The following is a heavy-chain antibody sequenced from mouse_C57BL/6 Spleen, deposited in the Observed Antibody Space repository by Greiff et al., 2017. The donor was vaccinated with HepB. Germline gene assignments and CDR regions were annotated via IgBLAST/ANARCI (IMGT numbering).Heavy chain of an antibody. V-gene: IGHV5-16*01. CDR2: INYDGSST. J-gene: IGHJ4*01. Sequence: EVNVVESEGGLVQPGSSMKLSCTASGFTFSDYYMAWVRQVPEKGLEWVANINYDGSSTYYLDSLKSRFIISRDNAKNILYLQMSSLKSEDTATYYCARDTGNYAMDYWGQGTSVTVSS. CDR3: ARDTGNYAMDY. CDR1: GFTFSDYY.